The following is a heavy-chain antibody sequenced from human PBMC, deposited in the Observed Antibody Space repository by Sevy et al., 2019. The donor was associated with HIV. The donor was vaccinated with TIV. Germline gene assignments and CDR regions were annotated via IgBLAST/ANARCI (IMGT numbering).Heavy chain of an antibody. CDR1: GYTLTELS. Sequence: ASVKVSCKVSGYTLTELSMHCVRQAPGKGLEWMGGFDPEDGETIYAQKFQGRVTMTEDTSTDTAYMELSSLRSEDTAVYYCATKYSYGYIYYFDYWGQGTLVTVSS. D-gene: IGHD5-18*01. J-gene: IGHJ4*02. CDR3: ATKYSYGYIYYFDY. V-gene: IGHV1-24*01. CDR2: FDPEDGET.